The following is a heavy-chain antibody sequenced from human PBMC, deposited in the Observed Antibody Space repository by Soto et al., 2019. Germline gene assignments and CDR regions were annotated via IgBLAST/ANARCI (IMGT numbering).Heavy chain of an antibody. D-gene: IGHD3-22*01. V-gene: IGHV3-30-3*01. J-gene: IGHJ4*02. CDR1: GFTFSSYA. Sequence: GGSLRLSCAASGFTFSSYAMHWVRQAPGKGLEWVAVISYDGSNKYYADSVKGRFTISRDNSKNTLYLQMNSLRAEDTAVYYCARDSPSWLLWSYFDYWGQGTLVTVSS. CDR2: ISYDGSNK. CDR3: ARDSPSWLLWSYFDY.